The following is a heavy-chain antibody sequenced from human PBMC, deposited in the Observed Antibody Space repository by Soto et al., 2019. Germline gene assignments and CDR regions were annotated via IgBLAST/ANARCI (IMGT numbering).Heavy chain of an antibody. V-gene: IGHV1-69*06. J-gene: IGHJ6*01. D-gene: IGHD3-3*01. CDR1: GWTFSSYA. CDR2: IIPIFGTA. Sequence: SVKVSCKACGWTFSSYAISWVRQAPGQGREWMGGIIPIFGTANYAQKFQGRVTITADKSTSTAYMELSSLRSEDTAVYYCAKTTYYDFWSGYFGAPNYYGMEVWGQGTTVSVSS. CDR3: AKTTYYDFWSGYFGAPNYYGMEV.